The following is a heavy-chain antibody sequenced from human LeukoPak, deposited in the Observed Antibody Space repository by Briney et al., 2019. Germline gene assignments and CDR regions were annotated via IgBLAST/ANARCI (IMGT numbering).Heavy chain of an antibody. CDR3: ARESRVVVRGVDYYYGMDV. V-gene: IGHV4-59*01. J-gene: IGHJ6*02. CDR1: GGSISSYY. CDR2: IYYSGST. Sequence: SETLSLTCTVSGGSISSYYWSWIRQPPGKGLEWIGYIYYSGSTNYNPSLKSRVTISVDTSKNQFSLKLSSVTAADTAVYYCARESRVVVRGVDYYYGMDVWGQGTTVTVSS. D-gene: IGHD3-22*01.